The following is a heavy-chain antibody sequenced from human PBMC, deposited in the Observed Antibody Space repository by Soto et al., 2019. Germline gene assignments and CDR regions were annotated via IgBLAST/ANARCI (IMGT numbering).Heavy chain of an antibody. J-gene: IGHJ4*02. CDR3: ARGRFVVVTASVVYSSADTDFDY. Sequence: SVKVSCKASGYTFTSYYMHWVRQAPGQGLEWMGIINPSGGSTSYAQKFQGRVTMTRDTSTSTVYMELSSLRSEDTAVYYCARGRFVVVTASVVYSSADTDFDYWGQGTLVTVSS. D-gene: IGHD2-21*02. CDR1: GYTFTSYY. V-gene: IGHV1-46*01. CDR2: INPSGGST.